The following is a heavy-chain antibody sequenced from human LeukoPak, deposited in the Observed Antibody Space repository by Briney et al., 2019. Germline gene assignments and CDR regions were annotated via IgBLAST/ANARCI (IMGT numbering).Heavy chain of an antibody. V-gene: IGHV3-23*01. J-gene: IGHJ4*02. Sequence: PGGSLRLSCAASGFTFSSYAMSWVRQAPGKGLEWVSAISGSGGSTYYADSVKGRFTISRDNSKNTLYLQMNSLRAEDTAVYYCAKLPGHSYSESYQLYFDYWGQGTLVTVSS. D-gene: IGHD1-26*01. CDR3: AKLPGHSYSESYQLYFDY. CDR1: GFTFSSYA. CDR2: ISGSGGST.